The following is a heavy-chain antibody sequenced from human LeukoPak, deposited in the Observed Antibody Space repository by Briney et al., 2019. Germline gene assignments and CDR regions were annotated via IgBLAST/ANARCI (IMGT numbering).Heavy chain of an antibody. CDR1: GFTSSSDS. J-gene: IGHJ3*02. Sequence: GSLRLSCAASGFTSSSDSMNRVRQAPARGLEWVSYISSSSSTIYYADSVNGRFTISRDNAKNSLYLQTSTLRAEDTALYYCARARYSGGSLALDAFDIWGQGTTVTVSS. V-gene: IGHV3-48*01. D-gene: IGHD1-26*01. CDR3: ARARYSGGSLALDAFDI. CDR2: ISSSSSTI.